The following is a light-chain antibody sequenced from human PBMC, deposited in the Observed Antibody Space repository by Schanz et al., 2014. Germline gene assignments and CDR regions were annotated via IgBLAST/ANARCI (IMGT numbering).Light chain of an antibody. CDR1: QSVTTSY. V-gene: IGKV3-20*01. CDR3: QQYGYSPRT. J-gene: IGKJ1*01. Sequence: EIVLTQSPATLSLSPGDRATLSCRASQSVTTSYLAWYQQKAGQAPRLLIFGASSRATGIPDRFSGSGSGTDFTLTISRLEPEDFGVYYCQQYGYSPRTFGQGTRVEIK. CDR2: GAS.